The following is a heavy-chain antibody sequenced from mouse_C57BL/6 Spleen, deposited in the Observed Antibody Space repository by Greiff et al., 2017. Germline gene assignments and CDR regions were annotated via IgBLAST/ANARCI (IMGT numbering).Heavy chain of an antibody. D-gene: IGHD1-1*01. CDR1: GYTFTGYW. CDR2: ILPGSGGT. J-gene: IGHJ4*01. V-gene: IGHV1-9*01. CDR3: ARGPSTCDNYYAIDY. Sequence: QVQLQQSGAELMKPGASVKLSCKATGYTFTGYWIEWVKQRPGHGLEWIGEILPGSGGTNYNAKFKGKATFTADTSSNTAYMQLSSLTTEDSAIYYCARGPSTCDNYYAIDYWGQGTSVTVSS.